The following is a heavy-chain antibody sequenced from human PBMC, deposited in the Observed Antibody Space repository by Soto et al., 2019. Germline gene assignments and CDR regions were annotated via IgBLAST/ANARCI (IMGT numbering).Heavy chain of an antibody. CDR3: ARGGYDFWSGYYYYYGMDV. CDR2: INHSGST. V-gene: IGHV4-34*01. D-gene: IGHD3-3*01. CDR1: GGSFSGYY. Sequence: LSLTCAVYGGSFSGYYWSWIRQPPGKGLEWIGEINHSGSTNYNPSLKSRVTISVDTSKNQFSLKLSSVTAADTAVYYCARGGYDFWSGYYYYYGMDVWGQGTTVTVSS. J-gene: IGHJ6*02.